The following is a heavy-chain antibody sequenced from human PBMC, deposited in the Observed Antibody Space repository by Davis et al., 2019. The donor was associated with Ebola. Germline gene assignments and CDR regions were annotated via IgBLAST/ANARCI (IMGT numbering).Heavy chain of an antibody. D-gene: IGHD2-2*01. CDR2: INHSGST. Sequence: SETLSLTCAVYGGSSSAYYWSWIRQHPAKGLEWIGEINHSGSTYYNPSLKSRVTISVDTSKNQFSLKLSSVTAADTAVYYCARGRVVVVPAAIFRGRYYFDYWGQGTLVTVSS. CDR1: GGSSSAYY. CDR3: ARGRVVVVPAAIFRGRYYFDY. V-gene: IGHV4-34*01. J-gene: IGHJ4*02.